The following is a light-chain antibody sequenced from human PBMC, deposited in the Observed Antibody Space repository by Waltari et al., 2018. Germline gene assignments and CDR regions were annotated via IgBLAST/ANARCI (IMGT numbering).Light chain of an antibody. J-gene: IGKJ1*01. V-gene: IGKV3-20*01. CDR2: GAS. CDR3: QHYVSLPVT. Sequence: SCRASQSVSRALAWYQQNPGQAPRLLIYGASNRATGSPDRFSGSGSGTDFSLIISRLEAEDFAVYYCQHYVSLPVTFGQGTKVEIK. CDR1: QSVSRA.